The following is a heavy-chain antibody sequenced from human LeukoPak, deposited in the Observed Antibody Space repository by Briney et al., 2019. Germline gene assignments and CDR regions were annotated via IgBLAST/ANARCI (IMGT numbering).Heavy chain of an antibody. D-gene: IGHD2-2*01. V-gene: IGHV3-21*01. Sequence: GGSLRLSRAASGFTFSRYSMNWVRQAPGKGLEWVSSISSSSSFIYYADSVKGRFTISRDNAKNSLYLQMNSLRAEDTAVYYCARDPPLGYCSSSSCPHLDYWGQGTLVTVSS. CDR3: ARDPPLGYCSSSSCPHLDY. CDR2: ISSSSSFI. CDR1: GFTFSRYS. J-gene: IGHJ4*02.